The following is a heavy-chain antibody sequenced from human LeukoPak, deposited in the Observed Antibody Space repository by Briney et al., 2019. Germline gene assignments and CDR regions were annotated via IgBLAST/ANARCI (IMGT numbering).Heavy chain of an antibody. V-gene: IGHV1-8*03. D-gene: IGHD3-3*01. CDR3: ARDPTYDFWSGYSYPTSDY. CDR1: EYTFTSYD. CDR2: TNPNRGNT. Sequence: SVTLSCKDSEYTFTSYDINTVRQATTQGLELMGGTNPNRGNTGYAQKFQGRVTITRNTSISTAYMELSSLISEDTAVYYCARDPTYDFWSGYSYPTSDYWGQGTLATVSS. J-gene: IGHJ4*02.